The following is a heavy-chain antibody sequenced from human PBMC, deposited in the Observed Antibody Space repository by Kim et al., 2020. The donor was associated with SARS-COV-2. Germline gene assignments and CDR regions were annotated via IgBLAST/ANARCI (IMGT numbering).Heavy chain of an antibody. CDR3: TRDLSDLVVVPAATTGALLQH. J-gene: IGHJ1*01. CDR2: IRSKAYGGTT. CDR1: GFTFGDYA. Sequence: GGSLRLSCTASGFTFGDYAMSWFRQAPGKGLEWVGFIRSKAYGGTTEYAASVKGRFTISRDDSKSIAYLQMNSLKTEDTAVYYCTRDLSDLVVVPAATTGALLQHWGQGTLVTVSS. D-gene: IGHD2-2*01. V-gene: IGHV3-49*03.